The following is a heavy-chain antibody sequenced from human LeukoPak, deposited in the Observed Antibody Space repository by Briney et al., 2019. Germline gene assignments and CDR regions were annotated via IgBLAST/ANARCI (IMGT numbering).Heavy chain of an antibody. J-gene: IGHJ5*02. CDR3: ARALIPARPARTSWFDP. V-gene: IGHV1-8*01. CDR2: TNPNSGNT. D-gene: IGHD6-6*01. Sequence: ASVKVSCKASGYTFTSYDINWVRQATGQGLEWMGWTNPNSGNTGYAQKFQGRVTMTRNTSISTAYMELSSLRSEDTAVYYCARALIPARPARTSWFDPWGQGTLVTVSS. CDR1: GYTFTSYD.